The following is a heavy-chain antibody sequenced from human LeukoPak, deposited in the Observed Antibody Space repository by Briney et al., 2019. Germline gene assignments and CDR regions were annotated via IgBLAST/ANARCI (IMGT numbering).Heavy chain of an antibody. CDR2: MNQDGSVK. CDR1: GFTFSRSW. Sequence: GGSLRLSCAASGFTFSRSWMSWVRQAPGKGLEWVANMNQDGSVKNYVDSVKGRFTISRDNGKNSLYLQMNSLRAEDTAVYYCAREGFLDYWGQGTLVTVSS. J-gene: IGHJ4*02. CDR3: AREGFLDY. D-gene: IGHD3-3*01. V-gene: IGHV3-7*01.